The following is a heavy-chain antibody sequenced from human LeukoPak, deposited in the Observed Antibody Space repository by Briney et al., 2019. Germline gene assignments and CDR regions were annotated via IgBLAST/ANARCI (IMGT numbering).Heavy chain of an antibody. Sequence: ASVKVSCKASGYTFTSYGISWVRQAPGQGLEWMGWISAYNGNTNYAQKLQGRVTMTTDTSTSTAYMELRRLRSDDTAVYYCARDGNRYYYDSSGYYPLDYWGQGTLVTVSS. V-gene: IGHV1-18*01. CDR1: GYTFTSYG. J-gene: IGHJ4*02. CDR2: ISAYNGNT. D-gene: IGHD3-22*01. CDR3: ARDGNRYYYDSSGYYPLDY.